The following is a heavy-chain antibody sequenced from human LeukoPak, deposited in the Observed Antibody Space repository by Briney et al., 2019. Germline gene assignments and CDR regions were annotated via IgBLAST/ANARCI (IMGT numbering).Heavy chain of an antibody. CDR2: IRYDESDK. Sequence: PGGSLRLSCAASGFTFSRYGMHWVRQAPGKGLEWVAFIRYDESDKNYEDSVKGRFTISRDNSKGTVWLQMYSLRVEDTAVYYCATQFYASGNYYIPILYWGHGTLVTVSS. CDR1: GFTFSRYG. V-gene: IGHV3-30*02. J-gene: IGHJ4*01. D-gene: IGHD3-10*02. CDR3: ATQFYASGNYYIPILY.